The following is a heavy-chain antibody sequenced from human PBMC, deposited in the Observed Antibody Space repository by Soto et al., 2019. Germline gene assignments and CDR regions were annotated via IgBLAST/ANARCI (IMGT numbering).Heavy chain of an antibody. Sequence: QVQLQESGPGLVKPSETLSLTCTVSGGSISSYYWSWIRQPPGKGLEWIGYIYYSGSTNYNPSLKSRVTISVDTSKNQFSLKLSSVTAAHTAVYYCARDPQTAEGFDYWGQGTLVTVSS. D-gene: IGHD7-27*01. V-gene: IGHV4-59*01. CDR1: GGSISSYY. J-gene: IGHJ4*02. CDR2: IYYSGST. CDR3: ARDPQTAEGFDY.